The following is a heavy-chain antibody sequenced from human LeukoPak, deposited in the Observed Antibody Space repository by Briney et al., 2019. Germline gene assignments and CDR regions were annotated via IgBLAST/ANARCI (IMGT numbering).Heavy chain of an antibody. CDR1: GFTFSDYC. CDR3: ARAFVRCSGGSCYSRYGMDV. J-gene: IGHJ6*02. CDR2: ISSSGSTI. V-gene: IGHV3-11*01. Sequence: GGSLRLSCAASGFTFSDYCMSWIRQAPGKGLEWVSYISSSGSTIYYADSVKGRFTISRDNAKNSLYLQMNSLRAEDTAVYYCARAFVRCSGGSCYSRYGMDVWGQATTVTVSS. D-gene: IGHD2-15*01.